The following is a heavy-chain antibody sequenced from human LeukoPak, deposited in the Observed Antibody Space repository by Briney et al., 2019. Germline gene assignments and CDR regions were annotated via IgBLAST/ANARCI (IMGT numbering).Heavy chain of an antibody. V-gene: IGHV4-34*01. CDR2: INHSGST. J-gene: IGHJ4*02. D-gene: IGHD6-6*01. Sequence: SETLSLTCAVYGGSFSGYYWSWIRQPPGKGLEWIGEINHSGSTNYNPSLKSRVTISVDTSKNQFSLKLSSVTAADTAVYYCARRHASSIAARPSRDWGQGTLVTVSS. CDR1: GGSFSGYY. CDR3: ARRHASSIAARPSRD.